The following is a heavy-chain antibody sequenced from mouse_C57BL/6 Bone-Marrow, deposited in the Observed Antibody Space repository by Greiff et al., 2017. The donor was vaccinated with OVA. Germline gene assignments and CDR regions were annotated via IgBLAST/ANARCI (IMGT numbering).Heavy chain of an antibody. CDR1: GYSFTGYY. V-gene: IGHV1-42*01. Sequence: VQLKQSGPELVKPGASVKISCKASGYSFTGYYMNWVKQSPEKSLEWIGEINPSTGGTTYNQKFKAKATLTVDKSSSTAYMQLKSLTSEDSAVYYCAREGIYYDYDYFDYWGQGTTLTVSS. CDR2: INPSTGGT. CDR3: AREGIYYDYDYFDY. J-gene: IGHJ2*01. D-gene: IGHD2-4*01.